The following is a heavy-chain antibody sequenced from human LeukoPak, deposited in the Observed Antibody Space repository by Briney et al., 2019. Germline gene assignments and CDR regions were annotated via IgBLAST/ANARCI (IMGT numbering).Heavy chain of an antibody. D-gene: IGHD3-10*01. Sequence: SETLSLTCTASGGSISSSSYYWGWIRQPPGKGLEWIGSIYYRGSTYYNPSLKSRVTISVDTSKNQFSLKLSSVTAADTAVYYCARQRYYYGSGSAYWGQGTLVTVSS. CDR3: ARQRYYYGSGSAY. V-gene: IGHV4-39*01. CDR1: GGSISSSSYY. J-gene: IGHJ4*02. CDR2: IYYRGST.